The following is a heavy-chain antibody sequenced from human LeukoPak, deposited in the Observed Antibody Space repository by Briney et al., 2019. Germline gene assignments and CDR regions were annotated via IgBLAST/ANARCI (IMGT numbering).Heavy chain of an antibody. Sequence: GGSLRLSCTASGFKFDDYGMTWVRQAPGKGLEWVSAISGSGGRTYDADSVKGRFTISRDNSKNTLYLQMNSLRAEDTAVYYCAKWGCSGGSCYPFDYWGQGTLVTVSS. D-gene: IGHD2-15*01. J-gene: IGHJ4*02. V-gene: IGHV3-23*01. CDR1: GFKFDDYG. CDR3: AKWGCSGGSCYPFDY. CDR2: ISGSGGRT.